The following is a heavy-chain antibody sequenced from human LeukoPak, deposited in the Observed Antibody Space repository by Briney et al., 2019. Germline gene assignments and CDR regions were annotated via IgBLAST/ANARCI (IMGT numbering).Heavy chain of an antibody. CDR3: AREPYYYGSGSYIDC. CDR2: IYYSGNT. J-gene: IGHJ4*02. Sequence: SETLSLTCTDSGGSISSYYWSWIRQPPGKGLEWIGYIYYSGNTNYNPSLKSRVTISVDTSKNQFSLKLSSVTAADTAVYYCAREPYYYGSGSYIDCWGQGTLVTVSS. D-gene: IGHD3-10*01. CDR1: GGSISSYY. V-gene: IGHV4-59*01.